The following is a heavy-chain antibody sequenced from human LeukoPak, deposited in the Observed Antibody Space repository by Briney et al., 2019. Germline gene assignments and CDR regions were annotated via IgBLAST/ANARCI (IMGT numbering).Heavy chain of an antibody. V-gene: IGHV3-23*01. J-gene: IGHJ4*02. CDR3: AKVGVSRYFDWLFGYFDY. Sequence: GGSLRLSCAASGFTVSSNYMSWVRQAPGKGLEWVSAISGSGGSTYYADSVKGRFTISRDNSKNTLYLQMNSLRAEDTAVYYCAKVGVSRYFDWLFGYFDYWGQGTLVTVSS. CDR2: ISGSGGST. CDR1: GFTVSSNY. D-gene: IGHD3-9*01.